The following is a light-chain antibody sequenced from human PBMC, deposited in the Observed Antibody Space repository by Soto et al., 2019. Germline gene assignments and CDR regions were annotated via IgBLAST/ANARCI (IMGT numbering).Light chain of an antibody. CDR1: QSVSGY. CDR3: QQRSHWPT. J-gene: IGKJ3*01. Sequence: EIVLTQSPATLSLSPGQRATLSCRASQSVSGYLAWDQQKPGQAPRLLIYHGSNRATGIPARFSGSGSGTDFTLTITSLEPEDFAVYYCQQRSHWPTFGPGTKVDIK. V-gene: IGKV3-11*01. CDR2: HGS.